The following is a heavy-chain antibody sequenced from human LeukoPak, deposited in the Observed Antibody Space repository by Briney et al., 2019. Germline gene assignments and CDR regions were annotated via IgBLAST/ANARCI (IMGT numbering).Heavy chain of an antibody. CDR1: GYTFTGYY. CDR3: ARGLLRYFDWLLGFDY. V-gene: IGHV1-2*04. Sequence: ASVKVSCKASGYTFTGYYMHWVRQAPGQGLEWMGWINPNSGGTNYAQKFQGWVTMTRDTSISTAYMELSRLRSDDTAVYYCARGLLRYFDWLLGFDYWGQGTLVTVSS. D-gene: IGHD3-9*01. CDR2: INPNSGGT. J-gene: IGHJ4*02.